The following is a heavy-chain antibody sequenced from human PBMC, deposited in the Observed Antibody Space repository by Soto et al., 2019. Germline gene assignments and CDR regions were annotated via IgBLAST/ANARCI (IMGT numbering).Heavy chain of an antibody. D-gene: IGHD3-22*01. CDR3: VRAGRSSGIVLDAFDI. CDR2: INPRGGST. J-gene: IGHJ3*02. CDR1: RYTFTSYY. V-gene: IGHV1-46*01. Sequence: GASVEVSSKASRYTFTSYYMHWVQHSPGKGLEWMGIINPRGGSTSYAQKFQGRVTMTRATPTSTVYMELSSLRSEATAVYYCVRAGRSSGIVLDAFDIWGKGTMVTVSS.